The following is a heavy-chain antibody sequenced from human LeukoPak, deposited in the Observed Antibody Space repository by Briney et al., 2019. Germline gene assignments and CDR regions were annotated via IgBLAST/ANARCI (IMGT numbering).Heavy chain of an antibody. Sequence: PSETLSLTCAVYGGSFSGYYWSWIRQPPGKGMEWIGEINHSGSTNYNPSLKSRVTISVDTSKNQFSLKLSSVTAADTAVYYCARRRGGHYYGSGSRNWFDPWGQGTLVTVSS. CDR2: INHSGST. V-gene: IGHV4-34*01. D-gene: IGHD3-10*01. CDR3: ARRRGGHYYGSGSRNWFDP. CDR1: GGSFSGYY. J-gene: IGHJ5*02.